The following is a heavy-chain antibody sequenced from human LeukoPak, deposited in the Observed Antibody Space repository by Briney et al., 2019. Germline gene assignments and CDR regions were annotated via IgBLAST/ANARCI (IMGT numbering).Heavy chain of an antibody. CDR2: IKSKTDGGTT. V-gene: IGHV3-15*01. CDR1: GFTFSNAW. CDR3: AKDRGYYSSGWAPFDY. D-gene: IGHD6-19*01. J-gene: IGHJ4*02. Sequence: GGSLRLSCTASGFTFSNAWMSWVRQAPGKGLEWVGRIKSKTDGGTTDYAAPVKGRFTISRDDSKNTLYLQMNSLKTEDTAVYYCAKDRGYYSSGWAPFDYWGQGTLVTVSS.